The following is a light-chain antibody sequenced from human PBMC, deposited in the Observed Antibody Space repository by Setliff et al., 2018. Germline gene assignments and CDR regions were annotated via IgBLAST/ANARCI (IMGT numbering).Light chain of an antibody. CDR2: EVT. J-gene: IGLJ1*01. Sequence: QSVLTQPPSASGSPGQSVTISCTGTSRDVGGYNFASWYQQHPGKAPKLIISEVTERPSGVPDRFSGSKSGNTASLTVSGLQAEDEADYYCSSYAGSDNYVFGTGTKVTVL. CDR1: SRDVGGYNF. CDR3: SSYAGSDNYV. V-gene: IGLV2-8*01.